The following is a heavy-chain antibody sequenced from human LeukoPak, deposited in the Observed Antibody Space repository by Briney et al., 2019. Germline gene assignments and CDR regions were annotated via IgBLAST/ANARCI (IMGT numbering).Heavy chain of an antibody. CDR2: ISSSSSYI. D-gene: IGHD3-10*01. CDR3: ARGDGSGSYPDYYYYYMDV. Sequence: GGSLRLSCAASGFTFSSYSMNWARQAPGKGLEWVSSISSSSSYIYYADSVKGRFTISRDNAKNSLYLQMNSLRAEDTAVYYCARGDGSGSYPDYYYYYMDVWGKGTTVTVSS. V-gene: IGHV3-21*01. J-gene: IGHJ6*03. CDR1: GFTFSSYS.